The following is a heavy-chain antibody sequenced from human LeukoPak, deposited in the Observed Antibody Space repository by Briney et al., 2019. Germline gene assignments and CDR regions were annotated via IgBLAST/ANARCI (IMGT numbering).Heavy chain of an antibody. CDR3: ARSSVTMVRGVIYDAFDI. Sequence: SQTLSLTCTVSGGSINSGGYYWSWIRHHPGKGLEWIGYIYLSGSTYYNPSLKSRVTISVDTSKNHFSLKLSSVTAADTAVYYCARSSVTMVRGVIYDAFDIWGQGTMVTVSS. CDR1: GGSINSGGYY. CDR2: IYLSGST. J-gene: IGHJ3*02. V-gene: IGHV4-31*03. D-gene: IGHD3-10*01.